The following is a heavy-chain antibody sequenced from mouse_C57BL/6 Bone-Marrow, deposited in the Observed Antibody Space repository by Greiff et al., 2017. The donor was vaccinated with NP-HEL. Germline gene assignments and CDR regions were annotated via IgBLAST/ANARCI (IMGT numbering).Heavy chain of an antibody. Sequence: QVQLQQPGAELVMPGASVKLSCKASGYTFTSYWMHWVKQRPGQGLEWIGEIDTSDSYTNYNQKFKGKSTLTVDKSSSTAYMQLSSLTSEDSAVYYCARPSLSYAMDYWGQGTSVTVSS. CDR2: IDTSDSYT. J-gene: IGHJ4*01. V-gene: IGHV1-69*01. CDR3: ARPSLSYAMDY. D-gene: IGHD1-1*01. CDR1: GYTFTSYW.